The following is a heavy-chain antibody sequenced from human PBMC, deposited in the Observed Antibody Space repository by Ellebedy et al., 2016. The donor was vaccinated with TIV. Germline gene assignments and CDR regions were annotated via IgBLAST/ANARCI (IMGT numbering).Heavy chain of an antibody. CDR1: GGYISSNF. Sequence: SETLSLTCTVSGGYISSNFWGWIRQPPGKGLEWIGYAYYNGSTNYSPSLKSRVTISLDTSKNQFSLRLSSVTAADTAVYFCARDWKYYYYGLDVWGQGTTVTVSS. CDR3: ARDWKYYYYGLDV. CDR2: AYYNGST. J-gene: IGHJ6*02. D-gene: IGHD1-1*01. V-gene: IGHV4-59*12.